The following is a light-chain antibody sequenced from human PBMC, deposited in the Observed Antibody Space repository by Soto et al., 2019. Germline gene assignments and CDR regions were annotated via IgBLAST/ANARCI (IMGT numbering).Light chain of an antibody. CDR3: QQYGSSPPT. CDR2: GAS. J-gene: IGKJ1*01. Sequence: FVMSHSPGTLSLSPGEKTTLYCRASQSVRSSLVWYQQKPGQAPRLLIYGASSRATGIPDRFSGSGSGTDFTLTISRLEPEDFAVYSCQQYGSSPPTFGQGTKVDIK. V-gene: IGKV3-20*01. CDR1: QSVRSS.